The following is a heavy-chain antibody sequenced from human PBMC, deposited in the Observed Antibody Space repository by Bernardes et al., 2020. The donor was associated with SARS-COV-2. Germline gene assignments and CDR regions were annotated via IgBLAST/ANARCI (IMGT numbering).Heavy chain of an antibody. Sequence: GGSLRLSCAASGFTFDDYAMHWVRQAPGKGLEWVSLISGDGGSTYYADSVKGRFTISRDNSKNSLYLQMNSLRTEDTALYYCAKDMVRGVIHNWFDPWGQGTLVTVSS. CDR2: ISGDGGST. J-gene: IGHJ5*02. V-gene: IGHV3-43*02. D-gene: IGHD3-10*01. CDR1: GFTFDDYA. CDR3: AKDMVRGVIHNWFDP.